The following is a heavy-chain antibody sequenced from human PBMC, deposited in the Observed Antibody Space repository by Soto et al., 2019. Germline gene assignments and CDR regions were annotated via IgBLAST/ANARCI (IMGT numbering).Heavy chain of an antibody. Sequence: ASVKVSCKASGYTFTGYYMHWVRQAPGQGLEWMGWINPNSGGTNYAQKFQGWVTMTRDTSISTAYMELSRLRSDDTALYYFGRVLTFYYESSGYNKNWFDPWGRRTLVTFSS. V-gene: IGHV1-2*04. D-gene: IGHD3-22*01. J-gene: IGHJ5*02. CDR3: GRVLTFYYESSGYNKNWFDP. CDR2: INPNSGGT. CDR1: GYTFTGYY.